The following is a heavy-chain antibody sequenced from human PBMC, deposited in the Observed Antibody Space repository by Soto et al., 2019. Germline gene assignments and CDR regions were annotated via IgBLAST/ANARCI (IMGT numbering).Heavy chain of an antibody. Sequence: QITLKESGPTRVKPTQTLVLTCTFSGFSLTTSGVGVGWIRKTPGKALEWLAVIYWDDDKRYNPSLKSRLTIAKDTSKNQVVLIMADMDPVDTGTYFCAHRGYMYGNWDHGYFDYWGQGTLVTVSS. V-gene: IGHV2-5*02. CDR3: AHRGYMYGNWDHGYFDY. CDR1: GFSLTTSGVG. CDR2: IYWDDDK. J-gene: IGHJ4*02. D-gene: IGHD5-18*01.